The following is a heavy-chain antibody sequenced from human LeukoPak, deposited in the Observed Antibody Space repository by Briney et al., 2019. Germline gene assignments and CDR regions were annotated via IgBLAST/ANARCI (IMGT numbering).Heavy chain of an antibody. Sequence: GSLRLSCAASGFTVSSNYMSWVRQAPGKGVEWVSVIYSGGSTYYANSVKGRFTISRDNSKNTLYLQMNSLRSDDTAVYYCARDDSIAAAGTWFDYWGQGALVTVSS. D-gene: IGHD6-13*01. CDR1: GFTVSSNY. CDR2: IYSGGST. V-gene: IGHV3-53*05. J-gene: IGHJ4*02. CDR3: ARDDSIAAAGTWFDY.